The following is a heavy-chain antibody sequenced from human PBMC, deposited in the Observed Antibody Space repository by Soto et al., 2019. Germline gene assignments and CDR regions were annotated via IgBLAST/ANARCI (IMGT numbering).Heavy chain of an antibody. V-gene: IGHV3-64D*06. CDR1: GITFSEYS. CDR3: VKVSTFYDIWPCYYSTNFFDP. J-gene: IGHJ5*02. CDR2: ISSDGDIT. Sequence: GGSLRLSWSAAGITFSEYSMHWVRQAPGKGLQYVSTISSDGDITYYADTLKGRFTISRDNAKNTLYRQMNSLRPEDTAVYYCVKVSTFYDIWPCYYSTNFFDPWGQGTLVTVSS. D-gene: IGHD3-9*01.